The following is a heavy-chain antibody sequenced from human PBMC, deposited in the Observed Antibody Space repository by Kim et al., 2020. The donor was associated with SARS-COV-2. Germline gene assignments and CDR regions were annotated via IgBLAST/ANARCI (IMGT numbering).Heavy chain of an antibody. J-gene: IGHJ4*02. Sequence: GGSLRLSCAASGFTFSSYAMSWVRQAPGKGLEWVSGISGSGGGPYYADSVKGRITISRDNSKNTLYLQMNSLRVEDTAVYYCAKEVSGSYWEVVAYYFDYWGQGTLVTVSS. D-gene: IGHD1-26*01. CDR2: ISGSGGGP. CDR3: AKEVSGSYWEVVAYYFDY. V-gene: IGHV3-23*01. CDR1: GFTFSSYA.